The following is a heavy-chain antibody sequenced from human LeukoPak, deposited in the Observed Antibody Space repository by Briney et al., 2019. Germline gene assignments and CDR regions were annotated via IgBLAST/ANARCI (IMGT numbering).Heavy chain of an antibody. V-gene: IGHV1-2*02. D-gene: IGHD6-19*01. CDR1: GYTFTGYY. CDR3: ARDPYSSGWYEDY. Sequence: ASVKVSCKASGYTFTGYYMHWVRQAPGQGLEWMGWINPNSGGTNYAQKFQGRVTMTRDTSISTAYMEPSRLRSDDTAVYYCARDPYSSGWYEDYWGQGTLVTVSS. J-gene: IGHJ4*02. CDR2: INPNSGGT.